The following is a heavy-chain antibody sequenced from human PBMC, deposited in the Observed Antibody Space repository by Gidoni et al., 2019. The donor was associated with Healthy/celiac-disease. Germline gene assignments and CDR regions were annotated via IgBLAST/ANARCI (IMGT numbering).Heavy chain of an antibody. J-gene: IGHJ4*02. Sequence: QLQLQEPGPGLVKPSETLSLTCTVSGGSISSSSYYWGWIRQPPGKGLEWIGSIYYSGSTYYNPSLKSRVTISVDTSKNQFSLKLSSVTAADTAVYYCARGNYDTPFDYWGQGTLVTVSS. D-gene: IGHD1-7*01. CDR1: GGSISSSSYY. CDR3: ARGNYDTPFDY. CDR2: IYYSGST. V-gene: IGHV4-39*07.